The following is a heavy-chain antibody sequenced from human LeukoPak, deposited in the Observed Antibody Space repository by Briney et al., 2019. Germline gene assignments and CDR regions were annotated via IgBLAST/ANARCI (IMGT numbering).Heavy chain of an antibody. CDR1: GGSITGYY. Sequence: SETLSLTCTVSGGSITGYYWSWIRQPPGKGLEWIGYLYYRGGTDYNRSLKSRVTMSVDTSKNQFSLKLRCVPAADTAVYYCARRADYFSTTGYDKFDYWGQGSLVTVSS. CDR3: ARRADYFSTTGYDKFDY. V-gene: IGHV4-59*08. D-gene: IGHD3-9*01. CDR2: LYYRGGT. J-gene: IGHJ4*02.